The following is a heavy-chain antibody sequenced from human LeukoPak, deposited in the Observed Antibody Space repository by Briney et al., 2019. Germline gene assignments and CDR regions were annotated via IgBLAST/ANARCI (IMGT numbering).Heavy chain of an antibody. CDR2: ISTYNGNT. J-gene: IGHJ4*02. V-gene: IGHV1-18*04. CDR1: GYNFDRYG. CDR3: TRDLEHCRNIICSNWAY. D-gene: IGHD7-27*01. Sequence: ASVKVSCKGSGYNFDRYGVNWVRQAPGQGLEWVGWISTYNGNTFYAQKFEGRVTMTTDTSTNTVYMDLRSLRSDDTAVYYCTRDLEHCRNIICSNWAYWGQGTLVTVSS.